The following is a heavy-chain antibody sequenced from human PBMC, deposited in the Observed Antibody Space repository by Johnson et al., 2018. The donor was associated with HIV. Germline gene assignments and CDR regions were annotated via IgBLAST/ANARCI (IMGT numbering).Heavy chain of an antibody. CDR1: GFTFSSYD. CDR3: ARGIVGGNYAQRDAFDI. CDR2: IRYDGSNE. V-gene: IGHV3-30*02. J-gene: IGHJ3*02. Sequence: QEQLVESGGGVVQPGGSLRLSCAASGFTFSSYDIHWVRQAPGKGPEWVALIRYDGSNEYYVDSMKGRFTIYRDNPKNSLYMQMHSLRAEDTALYYCARGIVGGNYAQRDAFDIWGQGTMVTVSS. D-gene: IGHD4-23*01.